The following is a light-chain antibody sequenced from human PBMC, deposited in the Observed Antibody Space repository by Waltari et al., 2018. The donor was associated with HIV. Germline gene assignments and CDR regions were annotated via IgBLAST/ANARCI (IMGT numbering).Light chain of an antibody. CDR3: STWDNSLSHWV. J-gene: IGLJ3*02. CDR1: ISNLGGNF. Sequence: QSVVTQPPSASGTPGQNISIPCFGDISNLGGNFLYWYQPRPGTAPRLLIYRNDQLPEVVPDRFSGSKSATSASLAISGLRSEDEADYHCSTWDNSLSHWVFGGGTKVTVL. V-gene: IGLV1-47*01. CDR2: RND.